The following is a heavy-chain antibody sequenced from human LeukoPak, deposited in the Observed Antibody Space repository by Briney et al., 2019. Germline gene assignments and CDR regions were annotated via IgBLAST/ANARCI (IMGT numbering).Heavy chain of an antibody. Sequence: PGGSLRLSCAASGFTFSTYVMSWVRQAPGEGLEWVSAISSNGGSTSYANSVKGRFTISRDNSKNTLYLQMGSLRAEDMAVYYCARDLSGGGLDYWGQGTLVTVSS. CDR2: ISSNGGST. V-gene: IGHV3-64*01. CDR1: GFTFSTYV. CDR3: ARDLSGGGLDY. D-gene: IGHD3-10*01. J-gene: IGHJ4*02.